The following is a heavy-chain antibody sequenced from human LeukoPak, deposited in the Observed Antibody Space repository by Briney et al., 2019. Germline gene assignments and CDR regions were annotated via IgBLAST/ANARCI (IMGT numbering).Heavy chain of an antibody. CDR1: GYTFTGYY. D-gene: IGHD5-24*01. J-gene: IGHJ5*02. V-gene: IGHV1-2*02. CDR3: ARGPMATTPRTYNWFDP. Sequence: ASVKVSCKASGYTFTGYYMHWVRQAPGQGLEWTGWINPNRGGTIYAQNFQGRVTMTRDTSISTAYMELSRLTSDDTAVYYCARGPMATTPRTYNWFDPWGQGTLVTVSS. CDR2: INPNRGGT.